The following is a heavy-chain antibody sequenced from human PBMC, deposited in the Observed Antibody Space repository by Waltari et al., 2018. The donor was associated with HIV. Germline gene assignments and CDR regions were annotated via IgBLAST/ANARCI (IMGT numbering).Heavy chain of an antibody. CDR2: INHSGST. Sequence: QVQLQQWGAGLLKPSETLSLTCAVYGGSLSGYYWLWIRQPPGKGLEWIGEINHSGSTNYNPSLKSRVTISVDTSKNQFSLKLSSVTAADTAVYYCARTPYYYDSSGSPDDAFDIWGQGTMVTVSS. V-gene: IGHV4-34*01. D-gene: IGHD3-22*01. J-gene: IGHJ3*02. CDR3: ARTPYYYDSSGSPDDAFDI. CDR1: GGSLSGYY.